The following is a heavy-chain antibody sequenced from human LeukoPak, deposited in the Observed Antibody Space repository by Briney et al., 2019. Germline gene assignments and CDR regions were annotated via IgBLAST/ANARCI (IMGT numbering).Heavy chain of an antibody. CDR3: ARVDDSGWYIWRDY. CDR1: GYTFTGYY. D-gene: IGHD6-19*01. Sequence: ASVKVSCKASGYTFTGYYMHWVRQAPGQGLEWMGWINPNSGGTNYAQKFQGRVTMTRDTSISTGYMELSRLRSDDTAVYYCARVDDSGWYIWRDYWGQGTLVTVSS. J-gene: IGHJ4*02. CDR2: INPNSGGT. V-gene: IGHV1-2*02.